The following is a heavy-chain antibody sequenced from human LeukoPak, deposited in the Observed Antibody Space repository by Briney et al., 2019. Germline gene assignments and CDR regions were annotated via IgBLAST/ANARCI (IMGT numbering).Heavy chain of an antibody. V-gene: IGHV4-59*01. Sequence: SETLSLTCTVSGGSISSYYWSWIRQPPGKGLEWIGHIYYSGSTNYSPSLKGRVTISLDTSKNQFSLKLSSVTAADTAVYYCARGVNSGYFDYCGQGTLVTVSS. J-gene: IGHJ4*02. CDR3: ARGVNSGYFDY. CDR1: GGSISSYY. D-gene: IGHD1-26*01. CDR2: IYYSGST.